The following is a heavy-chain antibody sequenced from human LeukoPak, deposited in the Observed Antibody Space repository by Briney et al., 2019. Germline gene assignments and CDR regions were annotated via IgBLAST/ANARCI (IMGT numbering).Heavy chain of an antibody. V-gene: IGHV3-11*04. CDR2: ISTSGSTI. Sequence: GGSLRLSCAAPAFTFSDYYMSWIRQAPGKGLEWVSYISTSGSTIYYADSVKGRFTISRDNAKNSLYLQMNSLRAEDTAVYYCARAYDSSGYYRQDPFDIWGQGTMVTVSS. CDR3: ARAYDSSGYYRQDPFDI. D-gene: IGHD3-22*01. CDR1: AFTFSDYY. J-gene: IGHJ3*02.